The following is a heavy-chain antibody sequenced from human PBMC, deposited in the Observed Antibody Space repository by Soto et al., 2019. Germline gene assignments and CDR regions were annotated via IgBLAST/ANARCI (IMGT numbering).Heavy chain of an antibody. J-gene: IGHJ4*02. CDR1: GYTFTSYG. D-gene: IGHD3-9*01. CDR2: ISAYNGNT. CDR3: ARGATLRYFDWLPESYYFDY. V-gene: IGHV1-18*01. Sequence: AASVKVSCKASGYTFTSYGISWVRQAPGQGLEWMGWISAYNGNTNYAQKLQGRVTMTTDTSTSTAYMELRSLRSDDTAVYYCARGATLRYFDWLPESYYFDYWGQGTLVTVS.